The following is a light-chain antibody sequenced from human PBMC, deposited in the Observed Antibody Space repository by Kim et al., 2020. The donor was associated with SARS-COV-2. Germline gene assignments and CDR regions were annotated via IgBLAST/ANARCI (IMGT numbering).Light chain of an antibody. CDR2: NKN. CDR3: NSRDYTGDVYV. J-gene: IGLJ3*02. Sequence: SSELTQDPAVSVALGQTVSFTCQGNSLRTYYAGWYQQKPGQAPVLVIYNKNNRPSGIPDRFSGSSSGDTASLTITGAQAEDEADYYCNSRDYTGDVYVFGGGTQLTVL. CDR1: SLRTYY. V-gene: IGLV3-19*01.